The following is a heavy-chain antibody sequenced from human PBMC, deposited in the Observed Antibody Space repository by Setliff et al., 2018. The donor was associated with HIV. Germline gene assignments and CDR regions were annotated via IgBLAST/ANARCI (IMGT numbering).Heavy chain of an antibody. V-gene: IGHV3-21*01. Sequence: GGSLRLSCAASGFTFSGYTMNWVRQAPGRGLEWVSSISGRSNYIYYADSMKGRFTISRDNAKNSLYLQMNSLGAEDTAVYYCARQRMPSDKLWSLDFWGQGTLVTVSS. CDR1: GFTFSGYT. CDR3: ARQRMPSDKLWSLDF. D-gene: IGHD3-10*01. CDR2: ISGRSNYI. J-gene: IGHJ4*02.